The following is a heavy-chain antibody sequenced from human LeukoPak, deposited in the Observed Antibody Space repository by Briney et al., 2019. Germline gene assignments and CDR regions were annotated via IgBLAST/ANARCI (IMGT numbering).Heavy chain of an antibody. CDR1: GFTFSSYS. D-gene: IGHD3-22*01. V-gene: IGHV3-7*01. J-gene: IGHJ4*02. CDR3: AREPDDRDY. CDR2: IKQDGSEK. Sequence: PGGSLRLSCAASGFTFSSYSMNWVRRAPGKGLEWVANIKQDGSEKYYVDSVKGRFTISRDNAKNPLYLQMNSLRAEDTAVYYCAREPDDRDYWGQGTLVTVSS.